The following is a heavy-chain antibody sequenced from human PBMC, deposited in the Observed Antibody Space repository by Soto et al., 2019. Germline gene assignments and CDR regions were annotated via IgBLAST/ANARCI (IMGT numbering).Heavy chain of an antibody. CDR3: ARKGAAASYAHYYMDV. Sequence: QVLLQESGPGLVKPSETLSLTCTVSGGSISPYYWSWIRQSPGKGLEWIGYVYYAGNTNYNPSLESRVTLSVDASRNQFSLKLTSLTAADTAVYYCARKGAAASYAHYYMDVWGSGTTVTVSS. V-gene: IGHV4-59*01. CDR2: VYYAGNT. D-gene: IGHD6-13*01. J-gene: IGHJ6*03. CDR1: GGSISPYY.